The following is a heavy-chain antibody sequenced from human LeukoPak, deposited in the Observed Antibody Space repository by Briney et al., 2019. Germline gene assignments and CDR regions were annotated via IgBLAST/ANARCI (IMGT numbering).Heavy chain of an antibody. D-gene: IGHD2-2*01. J-gene: IGHJ4*02. CDR3: ARHESSVVPSSFDY. CDR1: GGSISSYY. CDR2: IYYSGST. V-gene: IGHV4-59*08. Sequence: SETLSLTCTVSGGSISSYYWSWIRQPPGEGLEWIGDIYYSGSTNYNPSLKSRVTISVDTSKNQFSLKLSSVPAADTAVYYCARHESSVVPSSFDYWGQGTLVTVSS.